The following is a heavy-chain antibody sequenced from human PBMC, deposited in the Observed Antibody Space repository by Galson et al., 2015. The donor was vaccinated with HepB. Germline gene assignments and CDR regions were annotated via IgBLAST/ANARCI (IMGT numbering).Heavy chain of an antibody. CDR3: ARGWRWFGDLYFDY. D-gene: IGHD3-10*01. CDR1: GGSISNYY. V-gene: IGHV4-59*01. Sequence: ETLSLTCNVSGGSISNYYWSWIRQPPGKGLVWIGYINYRGSTNYNSSLKSRVTMSVDTSKNQFSLKMTSMTAADTAVYYCARGWRWFGDLYFDYWGQGILVTVSS. J-gene: IGHJ4*02. CDR2: INYRGST.